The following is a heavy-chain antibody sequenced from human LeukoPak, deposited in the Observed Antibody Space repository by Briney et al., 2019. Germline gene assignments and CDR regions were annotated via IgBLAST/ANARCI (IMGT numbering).Heavy chain of an antibody. Sequence: SETLSLTCTVSGGSISSYYWSWIRQPPGKGLEWIGYIYYSGSTNYNPSLKGRVTISVDTSKNQFSLKLSSVTAADTAVYYCARDGHSDTSRALDYWGQGTLVTVSS. CDR2: IYYSGST. V-gene: IGHV4-59*12. D-gene: IGHD5-12*01. CDR1: GGSISSYY. J-gene: IGHJ4*02. CDR3: ARDGHSDTSRALDY.